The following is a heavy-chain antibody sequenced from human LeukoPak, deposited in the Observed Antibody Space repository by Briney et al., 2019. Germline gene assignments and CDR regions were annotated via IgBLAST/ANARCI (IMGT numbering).Heavy chain of an antibody. CDR3: AREITIFGVASDGMDV. D-gene: IGHD3-3*01. CDR1: GGSISSYY. Sequence: SETLSLTCTVSGGSISSYYWSWIRQPPGKGLEWIGYIYYSGSTNYNPSLKSRVTISVDTSKNQFPLKLSSVTAADTAVYYCAREITIFGVASDGMDVWGQGTTVTVSS. J-gene: IGHJ6*02. CDR2: IYYSGST. V-gene: IGHV4-59*01.